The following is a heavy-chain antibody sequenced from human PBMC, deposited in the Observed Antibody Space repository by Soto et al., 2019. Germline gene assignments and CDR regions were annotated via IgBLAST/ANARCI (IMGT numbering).Heavy chain of an antibody. CDR2: IDHSGGT. D-gene: IGHD6-13*01. CDR3: ARDGQLASRRSGVDWFDP. J-gene: IGHJ5*02. CDR1: NGSFNTHY. V-gene: IGHV4-34*01. Sequence: QVQLQQWGAGLLKPSETLSLTCAVYNGSFNTHYWSWIRQPPGKGLEWIGQIDHSGGTNYNPSLRSRVTLSVDTSKNQFSLKLTSVIAADTAVYFCARDGQLASRRSGVDWFDPWGQGTLVTVSS.